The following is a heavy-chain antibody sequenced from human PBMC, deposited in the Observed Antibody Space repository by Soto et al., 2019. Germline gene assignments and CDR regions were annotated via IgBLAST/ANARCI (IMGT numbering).Heavy chain of an antibody. CDR3: ARGRYGDY. V-gene: IGHV1-18*01. Sequence: QVHLVQSGAEVKKPGASVKVSCKGSGYTFTSYGITWVRQAPGQGLEWMGWISAHNGKTDYAQKLQGRVTVTRDTSTSTAYMVLRSLRLDDTAVYCCARGRYGDYWGQGALVTVSS. CDR1: GYTFTSYG. CDR2: ISAHNGKT. D-gene: IGHD1-1*01. J-gene: IGHJ4*02.